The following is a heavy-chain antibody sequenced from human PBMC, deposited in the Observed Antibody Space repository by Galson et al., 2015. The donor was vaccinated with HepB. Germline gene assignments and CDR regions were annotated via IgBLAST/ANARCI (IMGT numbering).Heavy chain of an antibody. CDR1: GFIFRHHA. V-gene: IGHV3-23*01. CDR2: INGRGSTR. J-gene: IGHJ5*02. D-gene: IGHD3-16*01. Sequence: SLRLSCAGSGFIFRHHAMAWIRQAPGKGLEWVSGINGRGSTRSYSDAVKGRFSISRDNSKDTVFLQMDNLRAEDTAVYYCVKEGSRFGGDWFDPWGQGALVTVS. CDR3: VKEGSRFGGDWFDP.